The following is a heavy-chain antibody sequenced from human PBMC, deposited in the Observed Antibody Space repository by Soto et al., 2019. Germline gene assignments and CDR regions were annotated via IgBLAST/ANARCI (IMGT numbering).Heavy chain of an antibody. CDR2: IYYSGST. V-gene: IGHV4-31*03. J-gene: IGHJ4*02. Sequence: TLSLTCTVSGGSISSGGYYWSWIRQHPGKGLEWIGYIYYSGSTYYNSSLKSRVTISVDTSKNQFSLKLSSVTAADTAAYYCARVWDSRGPNFDYWGQETLVTVS. CDR1: GGSISSGGYY. CDR3: ARVWDSRGPNFDY. D-gene: IGHD3-22*01.